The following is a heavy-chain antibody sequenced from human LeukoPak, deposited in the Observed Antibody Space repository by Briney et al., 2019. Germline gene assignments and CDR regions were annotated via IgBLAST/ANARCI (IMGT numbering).Heavy chain of an antibody. CDR3: VRDRGTYRPIDY. CDR2: ISYTGTYI. CDR1: AFSLNAYN. Sequence: GGSLRLSCAASAFSLNAYNMNWVRQAPGKGLEWVSSISYTGTYIYYADSVKGRFTIPRDNAQNSLYLQMNSLRAEDTAIYYCVRDRGTYRPIDYWGQGTLVTVSS. V-gene: IGHV3-21*04. D-gene: IGHD1-26*01. J-gene: IGHJ4*02.